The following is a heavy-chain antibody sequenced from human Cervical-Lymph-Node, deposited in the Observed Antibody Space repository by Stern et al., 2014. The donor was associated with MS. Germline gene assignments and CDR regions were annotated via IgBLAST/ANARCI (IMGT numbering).Heavy chain of an antibody. CDR3: AKSLYGDYARPFDY. CDR1: GLTFHDYA. Sequence: QPVESGGGLVQPGRSLRLSCAASGLTFHDYATNLVRQAPGEGLDWVSGICWNSGSIGHADSVKGRFTTSRDNSKKYLYVAMDSLRAEDTALYYCAKSLYGDYARPFDYWGQGTLVTAPS. J-gene: IGHJ4*02. V-gene: IGHV3-9*01. CDR2: ICWNSGSI. D-gene: IGHD4-17*01.